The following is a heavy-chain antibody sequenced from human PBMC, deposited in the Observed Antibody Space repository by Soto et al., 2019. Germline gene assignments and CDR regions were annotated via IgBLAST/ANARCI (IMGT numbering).Heavy chain of an antibody. V-gene: IGHV1-3*01. D-gene: IGHD2-21*02. CDR3: ARDDAPTAPSTFDY. J-gene: IGHJ4*02. CDR1: GYTFTRYA. CDR2: INAGNGNT. Sequence: ASVKVSCKASGYTFTRYAMHWVRQAPGQRLEWMGWINAGNGNTKYSQKFQGRVTITRDTSASTAYMELSSLRSEDTAVYYCARDDAPTAPSTFDYWGQGALVTVSS.